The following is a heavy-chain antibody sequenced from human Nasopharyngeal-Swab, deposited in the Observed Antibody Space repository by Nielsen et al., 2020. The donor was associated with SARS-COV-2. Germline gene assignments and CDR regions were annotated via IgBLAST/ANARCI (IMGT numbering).Heavy chain of an antibody. V-gene: IGHV3-23*01. CDR3: AKAVGYDFWSGYYNY. CDR1: RFTFSSYA. D-gene: IGHD3-3*01. Sequence: GESLKISCAASRFTFSSYAMSWVRQAPGKGLEWVSALSGSGGSTYYADSVKGRFTISRDNSKNTLYLQMNSLRAEDTAVYYCAKAVGYDFWSGYYNYWGQGTLVTVSS. CDR2: LSGSGGST. J-gene: IGHJ4*02.